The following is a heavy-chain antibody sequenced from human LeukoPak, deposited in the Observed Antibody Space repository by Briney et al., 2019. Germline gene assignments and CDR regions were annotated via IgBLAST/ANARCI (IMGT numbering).Heavy chain of an antibody. D-gene: IGHD1-26*01. J-gene: IGHJ4*02. CDR1: GFTFSSFA. Sequence: PGGSLTLSCAASGFTFSSFAMSGVRQPPGKGLGWVSASSGGGSSTYYADSVKGRFTISRDNSKNTLYLQMNSLRAEDTAVYYCAEKTVWELPRLIDYWGQGTLVTVSS. CDR2: SSGGGSST. V-gene: IGHV3-23*01. CDR3: AEKTVWELPRLIDY.